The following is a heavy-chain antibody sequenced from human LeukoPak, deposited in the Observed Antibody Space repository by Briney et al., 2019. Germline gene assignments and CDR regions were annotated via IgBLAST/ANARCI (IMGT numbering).Heavy chain of an antibody. J-gene: IGHJ4*02. CDR1: GYSISSGYY. D-gene: IGHD3-22*01. CDR2: IYHSGST. CDR3: ARVGYYDSSGYTGV. Sequence: PSETLSLTCTVTGYSISSGYYWGWIRQPPGKGLEWIGSIYHSGSTYYNPSLKSRVTISVDTSKNQFSLKLSSVTAADTAVYYCARVGYYDSSGYTGVWGQGTLVTVSS. V-gene: IGHV4-38-2*02.